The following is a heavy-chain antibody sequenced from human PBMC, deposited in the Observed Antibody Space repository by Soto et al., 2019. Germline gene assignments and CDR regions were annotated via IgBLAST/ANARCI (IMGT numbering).Heavy chain of an antibody. Sequence: QVQLMESGGGVVQPGRSPRLSCAASGFTFSSYGMHWVRQAPGKGLEWVAVIWYDGSNKYYADSVKGRFTISRENSKNMLYLQMNSRRVEDTAVYYCARGKVAAGIYFDYWGQGNLVTVSS. J-gene: IGHJ4*02. CDR3: ARGKVAAGIYFDY. CDR1: GFTFSSYG. CDR2: IWYDGSNK. D-gene: IGHD6-19*01. V-gene: IGHV3-33*01.